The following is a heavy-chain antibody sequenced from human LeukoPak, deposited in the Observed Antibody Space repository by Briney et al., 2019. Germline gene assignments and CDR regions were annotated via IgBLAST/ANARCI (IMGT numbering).Heavy chain of an antibody. Sequence: GGSLRLSCAASGFTFSSYAMSWVRQAPGKGLEWVSAISGSGGSTYYADSVKGRFTISRDNSKNTLYLQMNSLRAEGTAVYYCAKTVRITMVRGVITPPYFDYWGQGTLVTVSS. J-gene: IGHJ4*02. D-gene: IGHD3-10*01. CDR1: GFTFSSYA. CDR2: ISGSGGST. CDR3: AKTVRITMVRGVITPPYFDY. V-gene: IGHV3-23*01.